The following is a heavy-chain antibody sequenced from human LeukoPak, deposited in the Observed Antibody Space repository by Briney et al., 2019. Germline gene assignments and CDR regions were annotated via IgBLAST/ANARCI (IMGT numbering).Heavy chain of an antibody. CDR3: AREEREQASTLTNAFDI. Sequence: GGSLRLSCAASGFTFSGYYISWIRQAPGKGLEWVSYISSSGNIIYYADSVKGRFTVSRDNAKDSLFLQMNSLRAEDTAVYYCAREEREQASTLTNAFDIWGQGAMVTVSS. D-gene: IGHD4-17*01. CDR2: ISSSGNII. V-gene: IGHV3-11*04. J-gene: IGHJ3*02. CDR1: GFTFSGYY.